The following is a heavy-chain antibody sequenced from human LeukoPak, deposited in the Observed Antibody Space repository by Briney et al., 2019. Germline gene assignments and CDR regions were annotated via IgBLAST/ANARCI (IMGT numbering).Heavy chain of an antibody. CDR1: GFTLTTYS. V-gene: IGHV3-30*03. J-gene: IGHJ4*02. Sequence: GTSLRLSCAASGFTLTTYSIHWVRQAPGKGLEWVAVMSYDGTNKYYADSVKGRFIISRDNSENTVYLQMNDLRAEDTAVYYCARVRVPSRILLPYFDYWGQGTLATVSS. CDR2: MSYDGTNK. CDR3: ARVRVPSRILLPYFDY. D-gene: IGHD2-15*01.